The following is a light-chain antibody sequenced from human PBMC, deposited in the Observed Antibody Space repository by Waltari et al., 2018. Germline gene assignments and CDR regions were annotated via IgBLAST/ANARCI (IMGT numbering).Light chain of an antibody. J-gene: IGLJ1*01. Sequence: QPALTQPASVSGSPGQSITLSCTGTSSEGGNYNVVSWYQQYPGKAPNFIIYEVSAGPSGVSNRFSGSKSGSTASLTISGLQAEDEADYYCCSYAGGTTYVFGTGTKVTVL. CDR1: SSEGGNYNV. CDR2: EVS. V-gene: IGLV2-23*02. CDR3: CSYAGGTTYV.